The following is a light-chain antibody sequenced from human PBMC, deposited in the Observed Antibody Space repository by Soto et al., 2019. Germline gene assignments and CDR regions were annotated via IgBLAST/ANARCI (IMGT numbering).Light chain of an antibody. J-gene: IGLJ3*02. V-gene: IGLV2-14*01. CDR2: DVS. Sequence: QSVLTQIASVSRSPGQSIAISCTGTSSDVGGYDYVSWYQQHPGRAPKLMIYDVSNRPSGVSNRFSGSKSGNTASLTISGLQPEDEADYYCSSYTSSNSWVFGGGTKLTVL. CDR3: SSYTSSNSWV. CDR1: SSDVGGYDY.